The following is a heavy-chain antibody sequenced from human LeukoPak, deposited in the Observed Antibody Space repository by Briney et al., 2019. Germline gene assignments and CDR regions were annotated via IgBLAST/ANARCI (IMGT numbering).Heavy chain of an antibody. V-gene: IGHV3-7*01. CDR1: GFTFSSNW. CDR2: IKQDGSEK. J-gene: IGHJ4*02. CDR3: ARDPMATIGDYFDY. D-gene: IGHD5-24*01. Sequence: GGSLRLSCAASGFTFSSNWMSWVRQAPGKGLEWVANIKQDGSEKYYVDSVKGRFTISRDNAKNSLFLQMNSLRAEDTAVYYCARDPMATIGDYFDYWGQGTLVTVSS.